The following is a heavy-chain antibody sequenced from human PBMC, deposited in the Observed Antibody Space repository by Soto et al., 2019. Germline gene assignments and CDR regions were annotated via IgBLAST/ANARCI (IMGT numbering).Heavy chain of an antibody. D-gene: IGHD1-26*01. CDR3: TRALSGSYDS. CDR2: TYYRSKWST. J-gene: IGHJ5*01. V-gene: IGHV6-1*01. Sequence: WQTLSLTCAISGDSVSSKSAALNWISQSPSRGLEWLGRTYYRSKWSTDYAVSVKSRITINPDTSKNQFSLQLNSVTPEDTAVYYCTRALSGSYDSWGQGTLVTVSS. CDR1: GDSVSSKSAA.